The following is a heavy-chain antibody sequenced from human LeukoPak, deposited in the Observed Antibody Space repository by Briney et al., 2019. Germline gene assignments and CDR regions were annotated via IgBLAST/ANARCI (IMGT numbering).Heavy chain of an antibody. CDR3: ARASRGFRYPQFDY. Sequence: SETLSLTCAVYGGSFSGYYWSWIRQPPGKGLELVGEINHSGSTNCNPSLKSRVTISVDTAKNQFSLKLSSVTAADTAVYYCARASRGFRYPQFDYWGQGTLVTVSS. J-gene: IGHJ4*02. CDR1: GGSFSGYY. CDR2: INHSGST. D-gene: IGHD5-18*01. V-gene: IGHV4-34*01.